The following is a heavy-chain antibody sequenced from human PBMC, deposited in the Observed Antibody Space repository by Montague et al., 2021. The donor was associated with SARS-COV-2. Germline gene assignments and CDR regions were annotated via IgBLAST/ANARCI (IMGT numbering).Heavy chain of an antibody. CDR2: IYYSGST. J-gene: IGHJ4*02. CDR1: GVSISSSSYY. V-gene: IGHV4-39*01. Sequence: SETLSLTCTVSGVSISSSSYYWGWIRQPPGKGLEWIGSIYYSGSTYYNPSLKSRVTISVDTSKNQFSLKLSSVTAADAAVYYCARGEEEMATIVDEYFDYWGRGTLVTVSS. CDR3: ARGEEEMATIVDEYFDY. D-gene: IGHD5-24*01.